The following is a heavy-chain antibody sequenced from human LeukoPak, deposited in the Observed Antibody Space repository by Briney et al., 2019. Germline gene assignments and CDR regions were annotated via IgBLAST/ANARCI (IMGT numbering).Heavy chain of an antibody. D-gene: IGHD4-17*01. V-gene: IGHV1-2*02. CDR2: INPNSGGT. CDR3: ARGRSVTTSSPFDY. CDR1: GYTVTGNY. J-gene: IGHJ4*02. Sequence: ASVKVSCKASGYTVTGNYLQWVRQAPGQGLEGMGWINPNSGGTKHGQKFQGRVSMTRDTSISTAYLELSSMRSNDTAVYYCARGRSVTTSSPFDYWGQGTLVTVSS.